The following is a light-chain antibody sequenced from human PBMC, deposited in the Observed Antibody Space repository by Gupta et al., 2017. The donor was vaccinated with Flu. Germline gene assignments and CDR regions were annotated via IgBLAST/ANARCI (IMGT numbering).Light chain of an antibody. Sequence: EIVLTQSPGTLSLSPGERATLSCRASQSVSSSYLAWYQQKPGQAPRLLIYGASSRATGIPDRFSGSGSGTDFTLTISRLEPEDFAVYYGQQDGSPWTFGQGTKVEIK. V-gene: IGKV3-20*01. J-gene: IGKJ1*01. CDR2: GAS. CDR1: QSVSSSY. CDR3: QQDGSPWT.